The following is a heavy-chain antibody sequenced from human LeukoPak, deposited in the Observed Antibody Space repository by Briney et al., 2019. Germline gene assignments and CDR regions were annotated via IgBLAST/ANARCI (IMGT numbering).Heavy chain of an antibody. V-gene: IGHV3-48*03. CDR3: ARGQRPQYTSTWDNWFDP. J-gene: IGHJ5*02. CDR1: GFPFSSYE. Sequence: GGSLRLSCAASGFPFSSYEMNWVRQAPGKRLQWVSYISSSGNKIYSAASVKGRFTISRDNAKNSLYLQIDSLRAEDTAVYYCARGQRPQYTSTWDNWFDPWGQGTQVTVSS. D-gene: IGHD2-2*01. CDR2: ISSSGNKI.